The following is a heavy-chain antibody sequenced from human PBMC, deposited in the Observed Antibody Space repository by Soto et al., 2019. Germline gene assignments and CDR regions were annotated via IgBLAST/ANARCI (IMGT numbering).Heavy chain of an antibody. CDR3: GRYCSGGSCHTLDYYGMDV. J-gene: IGHJ6*02. CDR2: IIPVFGTT. D-gene: IGHD2-15*01. Sequence: SVKVSCKASGGTFRNYGIGWVRQTPGQGLEWMGGIIPVFGTTNYAQKFQGRVTITADESTSTAYIEVSSLRSEDTAMFYCGRYCSGGSCHTLDYYGMDVWGQGTTVTAP. V-gene: IGHV1-69*13. CDR1: GGTFRNYG.